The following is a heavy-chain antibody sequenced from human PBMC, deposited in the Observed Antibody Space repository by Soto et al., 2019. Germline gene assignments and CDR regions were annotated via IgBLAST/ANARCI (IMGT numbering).Heavy chain of an antibody. Sequence: QVQLQESGPGLVKPSQTLSLTCTVSGGSISSGGYYWSWIRQHPGKGLEWIGYIYYSGSTYYNPSLKSRVTMSVEMSKKQFSLKLSSVTAADTAVYYCARGRATRSGSYKRIFDYWGEGTLVTVSS. CDR3: ARGRATRSGSYKRIFDY. D-gene: IGHD3-10*01. CDR1: GGSISSGGYY. J-gene: IGHJ4*02. CDR2: IYYSGST. V-gene: IGHV4-31*03.